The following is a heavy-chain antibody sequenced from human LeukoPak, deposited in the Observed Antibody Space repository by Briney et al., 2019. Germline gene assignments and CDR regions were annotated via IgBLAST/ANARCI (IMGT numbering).Heavy chain of an antibody. Sequence: SETLSLTCAVYSGSVNGLYWVWIRPPPGQGLVGIGEINHSGSTNYNPSLKSRVTISVDPSKTQFSLKLSSVTAADTAVYYCARGPYYYYDSSGYSTWGQGTLVTVSS. J-gene: IGHJ4*02. CDR1: SGSVNGLY. D-gene: IGHD3-22*01. CDR2: INHSGST. V-gene: IGHV4-34*01. CDR3: ARGPYYYYDSSGYST.